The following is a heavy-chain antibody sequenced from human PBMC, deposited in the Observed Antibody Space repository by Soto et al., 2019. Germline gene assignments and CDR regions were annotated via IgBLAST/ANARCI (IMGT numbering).Heavy chain of an antibody. J-gene: IGHJ3*02. CDR2: IKSKTDGGTT. CDR1: GFSVSNAW. D-gene: IGHD1-26*01. V-gene: IGHV3-15*01. Sequence: GSLKLSFAASGFSVSNAWMSLVRQVPGKGLEWVGRIKSKTDGGTTDYAAPVKGRFTISRDDSKNTLHLQMNSLKIEDTAVYYCATDLRGNAGATGAFDIWGQGTMVTVSS. CDR3: ATDLRGNAGATGAFDI.